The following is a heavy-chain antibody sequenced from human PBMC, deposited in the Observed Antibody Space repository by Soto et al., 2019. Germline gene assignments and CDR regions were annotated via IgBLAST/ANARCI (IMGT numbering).Heavy chain of an antibody. CDR2: ISANNGNT. Sequence: QVQLVQSGVEVKKPGASVKVSCKASGYTFTGYGISWVRQAPGQGLEWMGWISANNGNTNYAQNVKDRVTLTTDTSTSTAYMELRNLRSDDTAIYYCARDRVTIFGVVKILDYWGQGTLVSVSS. D-gene: IGHD3-3*01. CDR3: ARDRVTIFGVVKILDY. V-gene: IGHV1-18*01. CDR1: GYTFTGYG. J-gene: IGHJ4*02.